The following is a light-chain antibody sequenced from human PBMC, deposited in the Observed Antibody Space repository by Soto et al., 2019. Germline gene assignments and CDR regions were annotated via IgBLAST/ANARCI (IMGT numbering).Light chain of an antibody. J-gene: IGLJ3*02. CDR1: NSNIGSNS. Sequence: QSVLTQPPSASGTPGQRVTISCSGSNSNIGSNSVNWYQHLPETAPKLLVYSNNQWPSGVPDRFSGSKSGTSASLAISGLQSEDEADYYCAVWDDSLNGWVFGGGTKLTVL. CDR2: SNN. V-gene: IGLV1-44*01. CDR3: AVWDDSLNGWV.